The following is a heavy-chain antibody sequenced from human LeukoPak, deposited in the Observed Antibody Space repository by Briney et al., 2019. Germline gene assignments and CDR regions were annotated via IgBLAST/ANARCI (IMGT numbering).Heavy chain of an antibody. CDR1: RFTLSDSA. J-gene: IGHJ5*02. CDR3: TRDRGTYNWLDP. V-gene: IGHV3-73*01. CDR2: IDRPAKSYAT. Sequence: GRSLRLSYAASRFTLSDSAIHWVRQASAKGLEWVGLIDRPAKSYATAYGASVGGRFTISRDDSKNTAYLQMDSLKTEDTALYYCTRDRGTYNWLDPWGQGTLVTVSS. D-gene: IGHD1-26*01.